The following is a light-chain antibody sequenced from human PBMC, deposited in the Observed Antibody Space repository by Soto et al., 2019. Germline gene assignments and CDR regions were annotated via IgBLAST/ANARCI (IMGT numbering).Light chain of an antibody. CDR2: GTS. J-gene: IGKJ1*01. CDR3: QQYGSWT. CDR1: QTISSNY. V-gene: IGKV3-20*01. Sequence: EIVLTQSPGTLSVSPGERATLSCRASQTISSNYLAWYQQKPGQAPSLHIYGTSSRATGIPDRFSGSGSGTDFTLTISSLDPEDSAIYYCQQYGSWTFGQGTKVEIK.